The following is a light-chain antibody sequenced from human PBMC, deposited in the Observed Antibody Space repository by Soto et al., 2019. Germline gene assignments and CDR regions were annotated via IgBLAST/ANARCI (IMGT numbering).Light chain of an antibody. CDR1: ESVTSNY. Sequence: EVVLTQSPGTVSLSPGERATLSCSASESVTSNYLAWYQQKPGQAPRLLIYAASSRASGIPDRFSGSGSETDFTLSISRVESEDFAVYYCQHYGRSVPWTFGQGTKVEIK. CDR2: AAS. J-gene: IGKJ1*01. CDR3: QHYGRSVPWT. V-gene: IGKV3-20*01.